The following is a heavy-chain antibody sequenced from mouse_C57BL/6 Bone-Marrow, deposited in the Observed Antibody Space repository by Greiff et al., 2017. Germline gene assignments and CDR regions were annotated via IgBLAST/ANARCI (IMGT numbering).Heavy chain of an antibody. CDR3: SRSRGTSHASWFAY. Sequence: VQLQQSGAELVKPGASVKLSCTASGFNIKDYYMHWVKQRTEQGLEWIGRIDPEDGETKYAPKFQGKATITADTSSNSAYLQLSSLTSEDTASYYCSRSRGTSHASWFAYWGQGTLVTVSA. CDR1: GFNIKDYY. CDR2: IDPEDGET. V-gene: IGHV14-2*01. J-gene: IGHJ3*01.